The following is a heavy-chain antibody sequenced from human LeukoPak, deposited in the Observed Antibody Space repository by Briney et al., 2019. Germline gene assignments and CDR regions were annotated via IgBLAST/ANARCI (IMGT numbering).Heavy chain of an antibody. Sequence: PGGSLRLSCAASGFTFSSYWMSWVRQAPGKGLEWVANIKQDGSEKYYVDSVKGRFTISRGNAKNSLYLQMNSLRAEDTAVYYCAREAFHDYGPSYMDVWGKGTTVTVSS. V-gene: IGHV3-7*01. D-gene: IGHD4-17*01. CDR1: GFTFSSYW. CDR3: AREAFHDYGPSYMDV. J-gene: IGHJ6*03. CDR2: IKQDGSEK.